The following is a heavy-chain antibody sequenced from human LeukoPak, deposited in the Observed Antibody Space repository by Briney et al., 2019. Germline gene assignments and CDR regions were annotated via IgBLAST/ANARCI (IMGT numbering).Heavy chain of an antibody. J-gene: IGHJ4*02. V-gene: IGHV4-34*01. D-gene: IGHD3-9*01. CDR3: ARVGRVRYFDWSSPRGIFDY. CDR2: INHSGSN. CDR1: GGSISSYY. Sequence: TPSETLSLTCTVSGGSISSYYWSWVRQPPGKGLEGIGEINHSGSNNYNPSLKSRVTISVDTSKNQFSLKLSSVTAADTAVYYCARVGRVRYFDWSSPRGIFDYWGQGTLVTVSS.